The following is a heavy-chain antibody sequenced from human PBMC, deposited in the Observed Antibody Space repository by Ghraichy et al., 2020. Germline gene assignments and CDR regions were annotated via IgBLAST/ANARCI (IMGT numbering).Heavy chain of an antibody. CDR1: GYTFFNYG. V-gene: IGHV1-18*04. CDR3: ARDSLKEVVVIRDDGFQI. CDR2: ISPYNGNS. Sequence: ASVKVSCKASGYTFFNYGLSWVRQGPGQGLEWMGWISPYNGNSELSQRFQGRLTLITDTSTSTAYMDLTGLESDDTAVYYCARDSLKEVVVIRDDGFQIWGQGTMVTVS. D-gene: IGHD3-22*01. J-gene: IGHJ3*02.